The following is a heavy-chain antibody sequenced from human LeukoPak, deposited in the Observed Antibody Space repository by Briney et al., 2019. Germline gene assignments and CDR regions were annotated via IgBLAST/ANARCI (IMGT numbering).Heavy chain of an antibody. D-gene: IGHD6-19*01. CDR2: MSGSGSST. CDR3: AKVCSSGCHGEFDY. Sequence: QTGGSLRLSCAASGFTFSSYAMGWVRQAPGKGLEWVSGMSGSGSSTYYADSVRGRFSMSRDYSKNTLYLQMNSLRAEDTAVYYCAKVCSSGCHGEFDYWGQGTLVTVSS. J-gene: IGHJ4*02. V-gene: IGHV3-23*01. CDR1: GFTFSSYA.